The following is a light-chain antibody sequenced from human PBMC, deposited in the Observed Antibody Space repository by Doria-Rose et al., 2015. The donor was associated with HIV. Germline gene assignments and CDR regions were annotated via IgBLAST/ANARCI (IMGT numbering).Light chain of an antibody. CDR2: DAS. CDR1: QSVSRSY. J-gene: IGKJ5*01. Sequence: EIVMTQSPGTLSLSPGERATLSCRASQSVSRSYLAWYQQKPGLAPRLLIYDASSRATGIPDRFSGSGSGTDFTLIISRLEPEDFGVYYCQQYGSSPTTFGQGTRLEIK. V-gene: IGKV3-20*01. CDR3: QQYGSSPTT.